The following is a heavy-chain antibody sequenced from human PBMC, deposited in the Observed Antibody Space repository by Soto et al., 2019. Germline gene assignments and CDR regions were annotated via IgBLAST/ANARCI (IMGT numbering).Heavy chain of an antibody. CDR1: GFTFSSYW. V-gene: IGHV3-7*01. Sequence: LRLSCAASGFTFSSYWMSWVRQAPGKGLEWVANIKQDGSEKYYVDSVKGRFTISRDNAKNSLYLQMNSLRAEDTAVYYCASLEIATIIAGSRSRSYDAFDIWGQGTMVTVSS. CDR3: ASLEIATIIAGSRSRSYDAFDI. D-gene: IGHD2-21*01. J-gene: IGHJ3*02. CDR2: IKQDGSEK.